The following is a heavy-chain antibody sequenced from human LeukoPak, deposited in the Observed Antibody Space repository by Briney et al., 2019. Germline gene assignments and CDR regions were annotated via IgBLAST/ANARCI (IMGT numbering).Heavy chain of an antibody. CDR3: ARGQEYFDS. CDR2: IIPILGIA. Sequence: SVKVSCKASRCTFSSYTISWVRQAPGQGLEWMGRIIPILGIANYPQKFRGRVTITADKSTSTAYMELSSLRSEDTALYYCARGQEYFDSWGQGTLVTVSS. CDR1: RCTFSSYT. J-gene: IGHJ4*02. V-gene: IGHV1-69*02.